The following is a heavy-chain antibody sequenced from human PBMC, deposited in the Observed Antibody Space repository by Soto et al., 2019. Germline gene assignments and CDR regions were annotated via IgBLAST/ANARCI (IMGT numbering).Heavy chain of an antibody. Sequence: EVHLLESGGGLVQPGGSLRLSCAVSGFTFSSYAMTWLRQTPGKGLEWVSSIAVNADTIHYADSVKGRFTISRDNSKSPLFLQMNSLSAEDTAVYHCARVGRSDACDMWCDPWGQGTRVTVSS. J-gene: IGHJ5*02. CDR3: ARVGRSDACDMWCDP. CDR1: GFTFSSYA. CDR2: IAVNADTI. V-gene: IGHV3-23*01. D-gene: IGHD3-3*01.